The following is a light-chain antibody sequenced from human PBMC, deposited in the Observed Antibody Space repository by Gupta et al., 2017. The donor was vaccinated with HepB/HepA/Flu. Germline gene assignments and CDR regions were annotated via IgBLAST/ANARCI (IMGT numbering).Light chain of an antibody. J-gene: IGKJ1*01. Sequence: DIQMTQSPSTLSASVGDRVTITCRASQTASIWLAWYQQKPGKAPKVLIHKASSLKSGVPSRFGGSGSGTEFTLTITSLQPDDFATYYCQQYNVYPWTFGQGTKVEIK. CDR1: QTASIW. CDR2: KAS. V-gene: IGKV1-5*03. CDR3: QQYNVYPWT.